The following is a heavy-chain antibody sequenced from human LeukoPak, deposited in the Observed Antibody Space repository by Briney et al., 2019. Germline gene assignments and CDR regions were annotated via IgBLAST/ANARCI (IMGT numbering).Heavy chain of an antibody. CDR3: AKDCREGDYYYGMDV. CDR1: GFTFSNYA. J-gene: IGHJ6*04. CDR2: VTGRGSST. D-gene: IGHD1-26*01. Sequence: QPGASLRLSCVASGFTFSNYAMSWVRQAPGKRLEWVSAVTGRGSSTYYADSVKGRFTISRDNSRNTLFLQMNSLRAEDTAVYYCAKDCREGDYYYGMDVWGTGTTVTVSS. V-gene: IGHV3-23*01.